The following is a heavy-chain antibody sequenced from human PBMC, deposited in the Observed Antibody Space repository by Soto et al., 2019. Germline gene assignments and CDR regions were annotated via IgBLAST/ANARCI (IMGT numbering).Heavy chain of an antibody. CDR3: ARDWAWKGLVNYFDS. V-gene: IGHV3-30-3*01. CDR1: GFTFTDYA. CDR2: TSYDGSYS. Sequence: QVQLVESGGGVVQPGRSLRLSCAVSGFTFTDYAFHWVRQAPGKGLGWVALTSYDGSYSNSADSVKGRFTISRDKSKSTLSLQMRSLSPENTVVYYCARDWAWKGLVNYFDSGGQGTLVTVSS. J-gene: IGHJ4*02. D-gene: IGHD1-1*01.